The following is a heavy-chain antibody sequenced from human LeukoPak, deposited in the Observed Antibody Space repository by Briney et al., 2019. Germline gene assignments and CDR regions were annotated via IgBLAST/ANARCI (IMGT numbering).Heavy chain of an antibody. D-gene: IGHD2-15*01. V-gene: IGHV4-39*07. CDR2: IYYGGST. CDR3: ARHPLDYSYWFDP. J-gene: IGHJ5*02. Sequence: PSETLSLTCTVSGGSVSRNSDYWGWIRQPPGKGLEWIGSIYYGGSTYYNPSLKSRVTISVDTSKNQFSLMVSSVTVADTGVYYCARHPLDYSYWFDPWGQGTLVTVSS. CDR1: GGSVSRNSDY.